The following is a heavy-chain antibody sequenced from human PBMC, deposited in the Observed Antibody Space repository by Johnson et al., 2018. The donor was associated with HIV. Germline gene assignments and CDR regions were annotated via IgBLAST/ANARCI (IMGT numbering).Heavy chain of an antibody. CDR3: AREGGVTMVDGFDI. Sequence: QVQLVESGGGVVRPGRSLRLSCAASGFTFSSYVMHWVRQAPGKGLEWVAVMSYDGSDKYYADSVKGRFTISRDNSKNTLYLQMNSLRAEDTAVYYCAREGGVTMVDGFDIWGQGTMVTVSS. CDR1: GFTFSSYV. J-gene: IGHJ3*02. D-gene: IGHD3-10*01. V-gene: IGHV3-33*05. CDR2: MSYDGSDK.